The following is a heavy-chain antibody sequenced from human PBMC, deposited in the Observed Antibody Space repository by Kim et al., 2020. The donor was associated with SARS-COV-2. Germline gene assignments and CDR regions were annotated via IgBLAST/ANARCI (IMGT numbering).Heavy chain of an antibody. CDR3: ARPHKWNPYYFDY. D-gene: IGHD1-20*01. Sequence: GGSLRLSCVASGFVFSDYYMTWIRQAPGKGLEWLSYISDSSHYTNDADSVRGRFTISRDNAKNSLYLQMDSLRAEDTAMYYCARPHKWNPYYFDYCGQGT. CDR1: GFVFSDYY. V-gene: IGHV3-11*06. CDR2: ISDSSHYT. J-gene: IGHJ4*02.